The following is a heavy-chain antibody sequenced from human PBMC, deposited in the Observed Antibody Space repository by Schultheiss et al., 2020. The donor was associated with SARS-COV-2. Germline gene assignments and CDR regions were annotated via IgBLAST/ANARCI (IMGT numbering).Heavy chain of an antibody. CDR3: ARAYDSSHFDI. CDR2: IYYSGST. CDR1: GGSISSYY. J-gene: IGHJ3*02. D-gene: IGHD3-22*01. Sequence: SETLSLTCTVSGGSISSYYWSWIRQPPGKGLEWIGYIYYSGSTNYNPSLKSRVTISVDTSKNQFSLKLSSVTAADTAVYYCARAYDSSHFDIWGQGTMVTVSS. V-gene: IGHV4-59*01.